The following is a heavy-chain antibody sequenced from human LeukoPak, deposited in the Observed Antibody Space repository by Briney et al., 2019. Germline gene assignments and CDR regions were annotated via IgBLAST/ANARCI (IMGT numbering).Heavy chain of an antibody. CDR3: AKVDSSGWLHDAFDI. V-gene: IGHV3-23*01. Sequence: GGSLRLSCAASGFTFSSYAMSWVRQAPGKGLEWVSAISGSGGSTYYADSVKARFTISRDNSKNTLYLQMNSLRAEDTAVYYCAKVDSSGWLHDAFDIWGQGTMVTVSS. D-gene: IGHD6-19*01. CDR2: ISGSGGST. J-gene: IGHJ3*02. CDR1: GFTFSSYA.